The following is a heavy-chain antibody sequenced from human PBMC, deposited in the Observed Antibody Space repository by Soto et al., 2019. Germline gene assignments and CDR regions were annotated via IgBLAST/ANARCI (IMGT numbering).Heavy chain of an antibody. Sequence: QITLKESGPTRVKPTQTLTLTCTFSGFSLSTNGVGVGWIRQPPGKTLEWLALIYWDDDKRYSPSLKSRLTITKDTSEDQVGLTMTHMDPVDTATYYCVHRAVYSGSYWDGGYFDYWGQGTLVTVSS. CDR3: VHRAVYSGSYWDGGYFDY. V-gene: IGHV2-5*02. D-gene: IGHD1-26*01. J-gene: IGHJ4*02. CDR2: IYWDDDK. CDR1: GFSLSTNGVG.